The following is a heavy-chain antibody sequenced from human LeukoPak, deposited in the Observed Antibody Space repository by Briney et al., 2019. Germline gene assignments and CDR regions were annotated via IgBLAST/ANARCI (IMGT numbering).Heavy chain of an antibody. CDR3: ARQGRGCSSSSCYSD. Sequence: SETLSLTCTVSGGSTSSSHFYWGWIRQTPGKGLEWIGSVYDSGSAYHNPSITSRVTISVDVSKNQFSLNLRSVTAADTAVYYCARQGRGCSSSSCYSDWGQGTLVTVSS. CDR1: GGSTSSSHFY. V-gene: IGHV4-39*01. J-gene: IGHJ4*02. CDR2: VYDSGSA. D-gene: IGHD2-2*01.